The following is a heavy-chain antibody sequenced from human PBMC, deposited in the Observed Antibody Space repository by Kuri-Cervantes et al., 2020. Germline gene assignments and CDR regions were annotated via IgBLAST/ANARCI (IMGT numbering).Heavy chain of an antibody. Sequence: GSLRLSCTVSGGPINSYYWNWIRQPPGKGLEWIGYISYSGSTTYNPSLKSRVTISVDTSKNQFSLKLSSVTAADTAVYYCVRDRGSGWYGLDYWGQGTLVTVSS. CDR2: ISYSGST. CDR3: VRDRGSGWYGLDY. CDR1: GGPINSYY. V-gene: IGHV4-59*01. D-gene: IGHD6-19*01. J-gene: IGHJ4*02.